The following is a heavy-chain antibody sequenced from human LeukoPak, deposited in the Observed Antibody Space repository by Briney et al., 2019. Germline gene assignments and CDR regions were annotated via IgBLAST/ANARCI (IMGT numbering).Heavy chain of an antibody. CDR2: INHGGST. CDR1: GGSFSGYY. J-gene: IGHJ5*02. CDR3: ARSRVSYGSGSYGNWFDP. V-gene: IGHV4-34*01. D-gene: IGHD3-10*01. Sequence: SGTLSLTCAVYGGSFSGYYWSWIRQPPGKGLEWIGEINHGGSTNYNPSLKSRVTISADTSKNQFSLKLASVTAADTAVYYCARSRVSYGSGSYGNWFDPWGQGILVTVSS.